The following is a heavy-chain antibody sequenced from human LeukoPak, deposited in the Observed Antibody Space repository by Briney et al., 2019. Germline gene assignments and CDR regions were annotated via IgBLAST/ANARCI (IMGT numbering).Heavy chain of an antibody. Sequence: NSGGSLRLSCAASGFTFSTYWMSWVRQAPGKGLEWVSSISSSSRYIYYADSVKGRFTISRDDAKNSLYLQMNSLRAEDTAVYYCARDLFPSTTAYFDYWGQGTLVTVSS. V-gene: IGHV3-21*01. J-gene: IGHJ4*02. CDR1: GFTFSTYW. D-gene: IGHD4-11*01. CDR2: ISSSSRYI. CDR3: ARDLFPSTTAYFDY.